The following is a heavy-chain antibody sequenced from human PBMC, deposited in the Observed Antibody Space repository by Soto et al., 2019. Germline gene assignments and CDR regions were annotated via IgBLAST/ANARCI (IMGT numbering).Heavy chain of an antibody. CDR2: ISYDGSNK. Sequence: ESGGGVVQPGRSLRLSCAASGFTFSSYGMHWVRQAPGKGLEWVAVISYDGSNKYYADSVKGRFTISRDNSKNTLYLQMNSLRAEDTAVYYCAKDSHPYSGRPFPLDYWGQGTLVTVSS. D-gene: IGHD1-26*01. J-gene: IGHJ4*02. V-gene: IGHV3-30*18. CDR1: GFTFSSYG. CDR3: AKDSHPYSGRPFPLDY.